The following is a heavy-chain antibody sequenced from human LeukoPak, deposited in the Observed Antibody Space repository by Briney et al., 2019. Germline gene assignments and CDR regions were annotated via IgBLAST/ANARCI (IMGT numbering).Heavy chain of an antibody. CDR1: GFTFGDYA. Sequence: GGSLRLSCTASGFTFGDYAMSWVRQAPGKGLEWVGFIRSKAYGGTTEYAASVKGRFTISRDDSKSIAYLQMNSLKTEDTAVYYCTRDGKYCSSTSCYGSYYYYYGMDVWGQGTTVTVSS. CDR2: IRSKAYGGTT. J-gene: IGHJ6*02. CDR3: TRDGKYCSSTSCYGSYYYYYGMDV. D-gene: IGHD2-2*01. V-gene: IGHV3-49*04.